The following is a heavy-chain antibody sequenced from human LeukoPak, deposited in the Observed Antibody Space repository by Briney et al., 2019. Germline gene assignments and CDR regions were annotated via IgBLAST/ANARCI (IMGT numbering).Heavy chain of an antibody. D-gene: IGHD3-10*01. CDR1: GGSISSYY. CDR2: IYYSGST. Sequence: SETLSLTCTVSGGSISSYYWSWIRQPPGKGLEWIGYIYYSGSTNYNPSLKSRVTISADTSKNQFSLKLSSVTAADTAVYYCAREYGSGSYSNYYGVDVWGQGTTVTVSS. J-gene: IGHJ6*02. V-gene: IGHV4-59*01. CDR3: AREYGSGSYSNYYGVDV.